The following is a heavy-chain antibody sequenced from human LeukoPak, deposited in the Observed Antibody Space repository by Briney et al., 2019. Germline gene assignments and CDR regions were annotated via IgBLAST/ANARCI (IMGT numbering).Heavy chain of an antibody. V-gene: IGHV3-48*01. J-gene: IGHJ1*01. Sequence: GGSLRLSCAASGFAFSSYSMNWVRQAPGKGLEWVSYISSSSSTIYYADSVKGRFTISRDSAKNSLYLQMNSLRAEDTAVYYCARDGWPPGYFQHWGQGTLVTVSS. CDR3: ARDGWPPGYFQH. CDR2: ISSSSSTI. D-gene: IGHD2-15*01. CDR1: GFAFSSYS.